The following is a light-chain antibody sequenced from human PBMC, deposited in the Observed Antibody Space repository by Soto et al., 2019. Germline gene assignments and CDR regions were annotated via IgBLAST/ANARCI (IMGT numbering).Light chain of an antibody. Sequence: QSALTQPSSVSGSPGQSITISCTGTSSDVAGYNHVSWYQHHPGKAPKLIIYEVTQRPSGVSNRFSGSKSGDTASLTISGLHPEDDADYCCNSHAATTTLIFGTGTKLTVL. J-gene: IGLJ1*01. CDR1: SSDVAGYNH. CDR2: EVT. V-gene: IGLV2-14*01. CDR3: NSHAATTTLI.